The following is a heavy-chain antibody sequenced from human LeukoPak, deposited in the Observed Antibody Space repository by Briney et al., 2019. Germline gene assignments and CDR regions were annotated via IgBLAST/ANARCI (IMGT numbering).Heavy chain of an antibody. V-gene: IGHV3-21*01. J-gene: IGHJ4*02. D-gene: IGHD3-10*01. Sequence: GGSLRLSCAASGFTFSSYSMNWVRQAPGKGQEWVSSISSNSSYIYYADSVKGRFTISRDNAKNSLYLQMNSLRAEDTAVYYCASQLWFGESYFDYWGQGTLVTVSS. CDR3: ASQLWFGESYFDY. CDR2: ISSNSSYI. CDR1: GFTFSSYS.